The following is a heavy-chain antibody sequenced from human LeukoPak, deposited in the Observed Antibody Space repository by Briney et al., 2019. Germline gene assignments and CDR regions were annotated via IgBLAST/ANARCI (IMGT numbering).Heavy chain of an antibody. D-gene: IGHD1-7*01. V-gene: IGHV1-69*05. CDR2: IIPIFGTA. Sequence: GASVKVSCKASGGTFSSYAISWVRQAPGQGLEWMGGIIPIFGTANYAQKFQGRVTITTDESTSTAYMELSSLRSEDTAVYYCARGSPSPKYNCNYQIHYWGQGTLVTVSS. CDR1: GGTFSSYA. J-gene: IGHJ4*02. CDR3: ARGSPSPKYNCNYQIHY.